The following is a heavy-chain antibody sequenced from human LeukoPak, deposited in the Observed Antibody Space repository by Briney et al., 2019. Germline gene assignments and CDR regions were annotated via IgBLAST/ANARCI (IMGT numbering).Heavy chain of an antibody. D-gene: IGHD2-2*02. J-gene: IGHJ1*01. CDR1: GFTFSSYYW. Sequence: GGSLRLSCAASGFTFSSYYWMHWVRQAPGKGLVWVSRIKSDEITTNYADSVKGRFTISRDNSKNTLYLQMNSLRAEDTAVYYCANDHGRELVVVPAAIIHFQHWGQGTLVTVSS. V-gene: IGHV3-74*01. CDR2: IKSDEITT. CDR3: ANDHGRELVVVPAAIIHFQH.